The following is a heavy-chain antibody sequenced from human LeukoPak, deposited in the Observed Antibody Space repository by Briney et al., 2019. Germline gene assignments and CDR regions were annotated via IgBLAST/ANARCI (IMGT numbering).Heavy chain of an antibody. V-gene: IGHV4-31*03. D-gene: IGHD3-3*01. CDR1: GGSISSGGYY. CDR3: ARARTIFGVAQRRNNWFDP. Sequence: PSETLSLTCTVSGGSISSGGYYWSWIRQHPGKGLEWIGYIYYSGSTYYNPSLKSRVTISVDTSKNQFSLKLSSVTAADTAVYYCARARTIFGVAQRRNNWFDPWGQGTLVTVSS. J-gene: IGHJ5*02. CDR2: IYYSGST.